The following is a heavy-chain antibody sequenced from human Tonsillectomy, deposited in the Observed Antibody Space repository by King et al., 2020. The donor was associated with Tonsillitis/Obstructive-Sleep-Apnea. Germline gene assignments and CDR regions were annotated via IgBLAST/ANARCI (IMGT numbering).Heavy chain of an antibody. V-gene: IGHV3-7*04. J-gene: IGHJ3*02. CDR1: GFTFNEYW. CDR3: TRDANNWRI. CDR2: IKQYGTEK. Sequence: VQLVESGGGLVQPGGSLRLSCVASGFTFNEYWMSWVRQAPGKGLEWVANIKQYGTEKHYVDSVKGRFTISRDNAKSSVYLQMNSLRAEDTAMYYCTRDANNWRIWGQGTMVLVSS.